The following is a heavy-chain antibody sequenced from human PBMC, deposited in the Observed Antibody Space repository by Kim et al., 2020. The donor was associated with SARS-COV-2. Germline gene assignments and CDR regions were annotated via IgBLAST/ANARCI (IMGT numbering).Heavy chain of an antibody. V-gene: IGHV3-72*01. D-gene: IGHD3-16*01. CDR2: TRNKANSYTT. Sequence: GGSLRLSCAASGFTFSDHYMDWVRQAPGKGLEWVGRTRNKANSYTTEYAASVKGRFTISRDDSKNSLYLQMNSLKTEDTAVYYCATGGTTLDYWGQGTLVTVSS. CDR3: ATGGTTLDY. J-gene: IGHJ4*02. CDR1: GFTFSDHY.